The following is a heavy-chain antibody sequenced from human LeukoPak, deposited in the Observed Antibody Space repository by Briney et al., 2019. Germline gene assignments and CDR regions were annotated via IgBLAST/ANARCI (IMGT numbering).Heavy chain of an antibody. Sequence: GRSLRLSCAASGFTFSSYGMHWVRQAPGKGLEWVAVIWYDGSNKYYADSVKGRFTISRDNSKNTLYLQMNSLRAEDTAVYYCAKGREWLVQYYFDYWGQGTLVTVSS. CDR3: AKGREWLVQYYFDY. D-gene: IGHD6-19*01. CDR1: GFTFSSYG. V-gene: IGHV3-33*06. CDR2: IWYDGSNK. J-gene: IGHJ4*02.